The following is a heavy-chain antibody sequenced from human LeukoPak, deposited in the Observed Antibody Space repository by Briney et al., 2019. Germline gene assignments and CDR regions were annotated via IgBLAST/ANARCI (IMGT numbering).Heavy chain of an antibody. CDR2: IYYSGST. V-gene: IGHV4-31*03. CDR3: ARVKDCSSTTCWLYFDY. D-gene: IGHD2-2*01. Sequence: PSQTLSLTCTVSGGSISSGGYYWSWIRQHPGKVLEWIGYIYYSGSTYYNPSLRSRLTISVDTSKNQFSLKLSSVTAADTAVYYCARVKDCSSTTCWLYFDYWGQGTLVTVSS. CDR1: GGSISSGGYY. J-gene: IGHJ4*02.